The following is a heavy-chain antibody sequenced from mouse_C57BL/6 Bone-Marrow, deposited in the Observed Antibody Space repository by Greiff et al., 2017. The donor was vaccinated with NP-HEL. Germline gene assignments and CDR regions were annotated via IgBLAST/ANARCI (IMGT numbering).Heavy chain of an antibody. D-gene: IGHD1-1*01. J-gene: IGHJ2*01. V-gene: IGHV1-7*01. CDR2: INPSSGYT. CDR1: GYTFTSYC. Sequence: QVQLQQSGAELAKPGASVKLSCKASGYTFTSYCMHWVKQRPGQGLEWIGYINPSSGYTKYTQKFKDKATLTADKYSNTAYMQLSSLTYEDSAVYYCARSSITTVVEVDYWGQGTTLTVSS. CDR3: ARSSITTVVEVDY.